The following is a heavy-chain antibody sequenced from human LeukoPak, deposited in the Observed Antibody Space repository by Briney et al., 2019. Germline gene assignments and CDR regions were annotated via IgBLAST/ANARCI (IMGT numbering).Heavy chain of an antibody. CDR1: GFTFSSNY. CDR3: ARDPPLISGSYHYGMDG. Sequence: GGSLRLSCAASGFTFSSNYMSWVRQAPGKGLEWVSVIYSGGSTYYADSVMGRSTISRGNSKNTLYLQMNSLRAEDTAVYYCARDPPLISGSYHYGMDGWGQGTTVTVSS. CDR2: IYSGGST. V-gene: IGHV3-66*01. J-gene: IGHJ6*02. D-gene: IGHD3-10*01.